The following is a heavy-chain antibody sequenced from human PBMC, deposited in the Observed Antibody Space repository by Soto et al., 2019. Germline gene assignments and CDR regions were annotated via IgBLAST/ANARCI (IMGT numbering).Heavy chain of an antibody. Sequence: ASVEVSCKASGYAFTRYSIHWVRQAPGQGLEWMGWINAGSGSSRYSQNFQGRVTITRDTSASTAYMELNSLVFEDTGVYFCARERAVSANFFDYWGQGTLVTVSS. CDR2: INAGSGSS. CDR3: ARERAVSANFFDY. J-gene: IGHJ4*02. D-gene: IGHD2-21*02. V-gene: IGHV1-3*01. CDR1: GYAFTRYS.